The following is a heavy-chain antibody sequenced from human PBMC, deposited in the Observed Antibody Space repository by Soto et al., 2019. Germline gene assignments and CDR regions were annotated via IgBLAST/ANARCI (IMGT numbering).Heavy chain of an antibody. CDR2: INAGNGNT. D-gene: IGHD3-16*01. Sequence: ASLKVSCKASGYTFTSYAMHWVRQAPGQRLEWMGWINAGNGNTKYSQKFQGRVTITRDTSASTAYMELSSLRSEDTAVYYCARARRGDAFDIWGQGTMVTVSS. CDR3: ARARRGDAFDI. V-gene: IGHV1-3*01. CDR1: GYTFTSYA. J-gene: IGHJ3*02.